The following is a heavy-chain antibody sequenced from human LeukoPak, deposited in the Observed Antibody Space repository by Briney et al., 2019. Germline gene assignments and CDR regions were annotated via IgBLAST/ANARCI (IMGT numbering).Heavy chain of an antibody. CDR2: ISSSSSYI. D-gene: IGHD3-3*01. CDR1: GFTFSSYS. Sequence: PGGSLRLSCAASGFTFSSYSMNWVRQAPGKGLEWVSSISSSSSYIYYADPVKGRFTISRDNAKNSLYLQMNSLRAEDTAVYYCARDPRPDFWSGYSPHDYWGQGTLVTVSS. J-gene: IGHJ4*02. V-gene: IGHV3-21*01. CDR3: ARDPRPDFWSGYSPHDY.